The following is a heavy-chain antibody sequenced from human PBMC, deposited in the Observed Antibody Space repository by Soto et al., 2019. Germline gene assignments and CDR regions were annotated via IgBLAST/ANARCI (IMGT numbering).Heavy chain of an antibody. CDR3: ARGFPSMTYYGEYYFDY. CDR1: WFTVITNY. CDR2: FYSGGST. D-gene: IGHD3-10*01. V-gene: IGHV3-53*01. J-gene: IGHJ4*02. Sequence: GGSLRLSSEAFWFTVITNYMIWVRQTPVKGLEWVSVFYSGGSTFYADSVKGRFTISRDNSRNTLYLQMRSLRAEDTAVYYCARGFPSMTYYGEYYFDYWGQGTLVTVSS.